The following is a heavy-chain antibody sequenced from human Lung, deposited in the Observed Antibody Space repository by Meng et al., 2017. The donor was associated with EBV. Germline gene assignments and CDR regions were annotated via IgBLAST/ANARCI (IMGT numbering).Heavy chain of an antibody. D-gene: IGHD2-21*02. J-gene: IGHJ4*02. Sequence: QVPLHESGPGLVKHSGNLSCTCAVSGGSLSSRNWWSWVRQPPGKGLEWIGEIYHSGSTNYNPSLKSRVTISVDESKNQFSLRLSSVTAADTAVYYCARVGAYCGGDCYHPRWGQGTLVTVSS. V-gene: IGHV4-4*02. CDR2: IYHSGST. CDR3: ARVGAYCGGDCYHPR. CDR1: GGSLSSRNW.